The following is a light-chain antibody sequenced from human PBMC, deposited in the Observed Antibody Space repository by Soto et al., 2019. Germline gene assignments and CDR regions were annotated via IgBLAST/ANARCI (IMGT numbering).Light chain of an antibody. CDR2: VNSGGSH. J-gene: IGLJ7*01. CDR3: QTWGTGSAIVV. Sequence: QLVLTQSPSASASLGASVKLTCTLSSGHSNYAIAWHQRQPEKGPRFLMKVNSGGSHIKGDGIPDRFSGSSSGAERYLFISSLPSEDEADYYCQTWGTGSAIVVFGGGTQLTVL. V-gene: IGLV4-69*01. CDR1: SGHSNYA.